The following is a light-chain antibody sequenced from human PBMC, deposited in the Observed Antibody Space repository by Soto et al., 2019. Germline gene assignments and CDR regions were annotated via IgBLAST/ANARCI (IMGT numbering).Light chain of an antibody. CDR3: QQYGRSPTT. J-gene: IGKJ1*01. V-gene: IGKV3-20*01. CDR2: GAS. CDR1: RSVNSY. Sequence: PGERATLSCRASRSVNSYLAWYQQKPGQAPRLLIYGASTRATGIPDRFSGSGSGTDFTLTISRLEPEDFAVYYCQQYGRSPTTFGQGTKVDIK.